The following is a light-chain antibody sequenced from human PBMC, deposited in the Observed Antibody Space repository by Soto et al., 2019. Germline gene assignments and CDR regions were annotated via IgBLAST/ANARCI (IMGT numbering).Light chain of an antibody. Sequence: VLTQSPATLSLSPGERATLSCRSILNVHSYLAWYQQKPGQAPRLLIYDASNRAAGIPARFSGSGSGTDFTLTISSLEPEDFAIYYCQQRQYLPPITFGQGTRLEIK. CDR1: LNVHSY. V-gene: IGKV3-11*01. J-gene: IGKJ5*01. CDR2: DAS. CDR3: QQRQYLPPIT.